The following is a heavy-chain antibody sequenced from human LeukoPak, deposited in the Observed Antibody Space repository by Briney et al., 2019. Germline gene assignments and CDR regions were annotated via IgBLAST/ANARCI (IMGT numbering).Heavy chain of an antibody. D-gene: IGHD6-13*01. J-gene: IGHJ4*02. V-gene: IGHV3-30*04. CDR1: GFTFSSYA. Sequence: GRSLRLSCAASGFTFSSYAMHWVRQAPGKGLEWVAVISYDGSNKYYADSVKGRFIISRDNSKNTLYLQMNSLRAEDTAVYYCARDRVHLIAAAGYFDYWGQGTLVTVSS. CDR3: ARDRVHLIAAAGYFDY. CDR2: ISYDGSNK.